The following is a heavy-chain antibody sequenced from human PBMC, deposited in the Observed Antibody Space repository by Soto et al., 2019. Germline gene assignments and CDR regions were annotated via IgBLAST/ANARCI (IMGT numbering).Heavy chain of an antibody. CDR3: ARDPGYCTNGVCPIFDF. V-gene: IGHV4-59*02. CDR2: MYHGGRT. Sequence: SETLSLTCTVSGDSVTNYFWSWIRQPPGKGLEWIGHMYHGGRTNYSPSLKSRVTMSLDSSKNQFSLNLSSVTAADTAVYFCARDPGYCTNGVCPIFDFWGQGVLVTVPS. D-gene: IGHD2-8*01. CDR1: GDSVTNYF. J-gene: IGHJ4*02.